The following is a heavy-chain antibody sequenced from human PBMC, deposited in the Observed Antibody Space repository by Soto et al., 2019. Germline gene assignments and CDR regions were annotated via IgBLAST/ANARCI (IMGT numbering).Heavy chain of an antibody. CDR1: GASITSGNYY. J-gene: IGHJ4*02. V-gene: IGHV4-39*01. CDR2: TFYRGTT. Sequence: QLQLQESGPRLVKPSETLSLICSVSGASITSGNYYWAWIRHPPGKGLGGIGSTFYRGTTHYNSSLETRVSISADTAKNQISLNLNSVTAADTAIYFCARHPSLYRHLEFWGQGILVTVSS. D-gene: IGHD4-4*01. CDR3: ARHPSLYRHLEF.